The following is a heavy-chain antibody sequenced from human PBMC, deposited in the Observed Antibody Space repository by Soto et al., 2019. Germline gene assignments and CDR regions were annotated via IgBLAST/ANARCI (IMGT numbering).Heavy chain of an antibody. J-gene: IGHJ6*02. CDR2: MNPNSGNT. V-gene: IGHV1-8*01. D-gene: IGHD3-3*01. CDR1: VYTFTSYD. CDR3: ARGDYDFWSGYSRPYYYYGMDV. Sequence: SSVKVSCKGSVYTFTSYDINWVRQATGQGLEWMGWMNPNSGNTGYAQKFQGRVTMTRNTSISTAYMELSSLRSEDTAVYYCARGDYDFWSGYSRPYYYYGMDVWGQGTTVTVSS.